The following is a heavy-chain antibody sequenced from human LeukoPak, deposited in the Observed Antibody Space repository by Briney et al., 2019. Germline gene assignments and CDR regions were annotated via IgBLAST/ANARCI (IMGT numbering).Heavy chain of an antibody. J-gene: IGHJ4*02. CDR1: GYSFTTYW. D-gene: IGHD1-26*01. Sequence: GESLQISCQGSGYSFTTYWIGWVRHMPGKGLEWMGIIYPADSDTRYSPSFQGQVTISADKSISTAYLQWSSLKASDTAMYYCAREGSGYINFWGQGTLVTVSS. CDR3: AREGSGYINF. V-gene: IGHV5-51*01. CDR2: IYPADSDT.